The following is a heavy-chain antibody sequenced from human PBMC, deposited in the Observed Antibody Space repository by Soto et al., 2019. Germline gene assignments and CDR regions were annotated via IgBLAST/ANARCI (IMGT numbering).Heavy chain of an antibody. Sequence: SETLSLTCTVSGGSISSGGYYWSWIRQHPGKGLEWIGYIYYSGSTYYNPSLKSRVTISVDTSKNQFSLKLSSVTAADTAVYYCAKDPSVGFSDHYFDYWGQGTLVTVSS. CDR1: GGSISSGGYY. V-gene: IGHV4-31*03. J-gene: IGHJ4*02. D-gene: IGHD1-26*01. CDR3: AKDPSVGFSDHYFDY. CDR2: IYYSGST.